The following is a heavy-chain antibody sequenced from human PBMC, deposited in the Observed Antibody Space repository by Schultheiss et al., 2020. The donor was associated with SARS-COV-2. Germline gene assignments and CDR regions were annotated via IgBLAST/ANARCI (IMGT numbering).Heavy chain of an antibody. D-gene: IGHD6-6*01. Sequence: GGSLRLSCAASGFTFSSYEMNWVRQAPGKGLEWVAVISYDGSNKYYADSVKGRFTISRDNSKNTLYLQMNSLRAEDTAVYYCVREVVQDYYVDVWGKGTAVTVSS. V-gene: IGHV3-30*12. J-gene: IGHJ6*03. CDR2: ISYDGSNK. CDR3: VREVVQDYYVDV. CDR1: GFTFSSYE.